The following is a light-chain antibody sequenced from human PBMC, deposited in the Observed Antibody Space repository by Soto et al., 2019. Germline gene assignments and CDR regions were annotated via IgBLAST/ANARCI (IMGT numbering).Light chain of an antibody. J-gene: IGLJ3*02. CDR1: SSDVGGYNY. CDR3: SSYAGSNLWV. Sequence: QSVLTQPPSASGSPGQSVTISCTGTSSDVGGYNYVSWYQQHPGKAPKLMIYEVSNRTSGFPVRFSGSKSGNTASLPVSGLQAEDEADDYCSSYAGSNLWVLGGGTQLTVL. CDR2: EVS. V-gene: IGLV2-8*01.